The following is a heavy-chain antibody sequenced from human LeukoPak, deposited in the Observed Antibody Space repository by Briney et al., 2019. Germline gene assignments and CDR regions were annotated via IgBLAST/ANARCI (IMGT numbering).Heavy chain of an antibody. Sequence: ASVKVSCTASGYTFTSYAMHWVRQAPGQGLEWMGGIIPIFGTANYAQKFQGRVTITADESTSTAYMELSSLRSEDTAVYYCARGDSSSWSPYFDYWGQGTLVTVSS. D-gene: IGHD6-13*01. CDR1: GYTFTSYA. J-gene: IGHJ4*02. CDR3: ARGDSSSWSPYFDY. V-gene: IGHV1-69*13. CDR2: IIPIFGTA.